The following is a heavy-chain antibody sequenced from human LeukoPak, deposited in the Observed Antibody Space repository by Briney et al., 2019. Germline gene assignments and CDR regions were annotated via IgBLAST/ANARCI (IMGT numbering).Heavy chain of an antibody. CDR2: INHSGST. CDR3: ARHSYSGYDFDY. J-gene: IGHJ4*02. CDR1: GGSFSNYY. D-gene: IGHD5-12*01. Sequence: SETLSLTCAVYGGSFSNYYWSWIRQPPGKGLEWIGEINHSGSTNCNPSLKSRVTISVDTSKNQFSLKLSSVTAADTAVYYCARHSYSGYDFDYWGQGTLVTVSS. V-gene: IGHV4-34*01.